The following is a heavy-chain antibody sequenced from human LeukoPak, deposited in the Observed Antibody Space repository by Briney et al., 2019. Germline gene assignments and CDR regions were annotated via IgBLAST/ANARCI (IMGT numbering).Heavy chain of an antibody. CDR3: ARDVRGRTPLKLGMKWFDP. V-gene: IGHV3-11*01. CDR2: ISNSGDTR. D-gene: IGHD7-27*01. J-gene: IGHJ5*02. Sequence: GGSLRLSCAASGFTFSDYYMSWIRQAPGKGLEWLAYISNSGDTRKYADSVTGRFTISRDNAKNSVFLRMNSLRAEDSGVYYCARDVRGRTPLKLGMKWFDPWGQGTRVTVSS. CDR1: GFTFSDYY.